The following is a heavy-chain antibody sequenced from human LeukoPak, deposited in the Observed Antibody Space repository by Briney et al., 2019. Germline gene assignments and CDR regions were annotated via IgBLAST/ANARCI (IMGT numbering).Heavy chain of an antibody. CDR1: GFTFSSYG. Sequence: PGRSLRLSCVASGFTFSSYGMHWVRQAPGKGLEWEAVIWYDGSNKYYADSVKGRFTISRDNSKNTLYLQMNSLRAEDTAMYYCAKYDNSGRAGGYWGQGTLVTVSS. CDR2: IWYDGSNK. V-gene: IGHV3-33*06. J-gene: IGHJ4*02. D-gene: IGHD3-22*01. CDR3: AKYDNSGRAGGY.